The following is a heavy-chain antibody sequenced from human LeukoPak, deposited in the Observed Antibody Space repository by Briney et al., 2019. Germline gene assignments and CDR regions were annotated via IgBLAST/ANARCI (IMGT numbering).Heavy chain of an antibody. Sequence: GRSLRLSCAASGFTFSSYGMHWVRQAPGKGLEWVAVISYDGSNKYYADSVKGRFTISRDNSKNTLYLQMNSLRAEDTAVYYCARDKVFGVVIVYYFDYWGQGTLVTVSS. CDR3: ARDKVFGVVIVYYFDY. J-gene: IGHJ4*02. CDR2: ISYDGSNK. V-gene: IGHV3-30*03. CDR1: GFTFSSYG. D-gene: IGHD3-3*01.